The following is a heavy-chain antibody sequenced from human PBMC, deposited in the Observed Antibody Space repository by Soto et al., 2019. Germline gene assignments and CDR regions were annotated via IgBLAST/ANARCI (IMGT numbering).Heavy chain of an antibody. CDR2: INAGNGNT. D-gene: IGHD6-19*01. CDR3: ARAVAVAADFDY. J-gene: IGHJ4*02. Sequence: ASVKVSCKASGYTFTGYAMHWVRQAPGQRLEWMGWINAGNGNTKYSQKFQGRITITRDTSASTAYMELSSLRSEDTAVYYCARAVAVAADFDYWGQGTLITVSS. CDR1: GYTFTGYA. V-gene: IGHV1-3*01.